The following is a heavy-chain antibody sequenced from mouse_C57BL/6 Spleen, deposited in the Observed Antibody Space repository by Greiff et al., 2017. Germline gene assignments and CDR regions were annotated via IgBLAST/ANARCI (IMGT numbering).Heavy chain of an antibody. V-gene: IGHV1-72*01. Sequence: VQLQQPGAELVKPGASVKLSCKASGYTFTSYWMHWVKQRPGRGLEWIGRIDPTRGGTKYNEKFKSKATLTVDTPSSTAYMQRSSLTSEDSAVYYCARLGHYGSYWYFDVWGTGTTVTVSS. CDR1: GYTFTSYW. CDR2: IDPTRGGT. CDR3: ARLGHYGSYWYFDV. J-gene: IGHJ1*03. D-gene: IGHD1-1*01.